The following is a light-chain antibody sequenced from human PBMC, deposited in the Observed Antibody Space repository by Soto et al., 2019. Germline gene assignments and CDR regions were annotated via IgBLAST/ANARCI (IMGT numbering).Light chain of an antibody. CDR1: SSNIGSNT. Sequence: QSVLTRPPSASGTPGQRVAIPCSGSSSNIGSNTVNWYQQLPGTAPKVLIYSNNQRPSGVPDRFSGSKSGTSASLAISGLQSEDEADYYCAAWDDGLNGFWVFGTGTKVTVL. CDR3: AAWDDGLNGFWV. J-gene: IGLJ1*01. V-gene: IGLV1-44*01. CDR2: SNN.